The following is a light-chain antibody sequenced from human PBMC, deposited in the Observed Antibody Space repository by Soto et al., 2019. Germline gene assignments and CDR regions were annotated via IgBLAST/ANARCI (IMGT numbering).Light chain of an antibody. CDR2: GAS. Sequence: EIVMTQSPATLSVSPGERATLSCRASQSVSSNLAWYQQKPGQAPRLLIYGASTRATGIPARFSSSGSGTDFPLTISSLQSEDFAVYYCQQYNDWLAFGGGTKVEIK. J-gene: IGKJ4*01. CDR1: QSVSSN. V-gene: IGKV3-15*01. CDR3: QQYNDWLA.